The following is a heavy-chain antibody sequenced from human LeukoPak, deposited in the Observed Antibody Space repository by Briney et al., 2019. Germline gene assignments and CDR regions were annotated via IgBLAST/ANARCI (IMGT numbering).Heavy chain of an antibody. Sequence: SETLSLTCTVSGGSISSSSYYWGWIRQPPGKGLEWIGSIYYSGSTYYNPSLKSRVTISVDTSKNQFSLKLSSVTAADTAVYYCARAALPDCSGGSCYSIYYYYGMDVWGQGTTVTVSS. J-gene: IGHJ6*02. CDR3: ARAALPDCSGGSCYSIYYYYGMDV. V-gene: IGHV4-39*07. CDR2: IYYSGST. D-gene: IGHD2-15*01. CDR1: GGSISSSSYY.